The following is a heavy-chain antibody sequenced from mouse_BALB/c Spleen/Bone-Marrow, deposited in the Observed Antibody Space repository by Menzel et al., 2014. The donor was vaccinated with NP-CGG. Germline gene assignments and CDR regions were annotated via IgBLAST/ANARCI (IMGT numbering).Heavy chain of an antibody. V-gene: IGHV5-9-1*01. CDR3: ARSLYDYDAMGY. CDR2: ISSGGSYT. D-gene: IGHD1-1*01. Sequence: EVKLVESGGGLVKPGGSLKLSCAASGFTFCSYAMSWVRQTPEKRLEWVATISSGGSYTYYADSGKGRLTISRDNAENTLYLQMSSLRSEDTAMYYCARSLYDYDAMGYWGQGTSVTVSS. J-gene: IGHJ4*01. CDR1: GFTFCSYA.